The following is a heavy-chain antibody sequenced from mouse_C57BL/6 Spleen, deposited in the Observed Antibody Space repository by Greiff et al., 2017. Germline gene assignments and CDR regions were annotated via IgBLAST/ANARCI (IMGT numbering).Heavy chain of an antibody. CDR3: TTFISMDY. D-gene: IGHD1-1*01. CDR1: GFNIKDDY. J-gene: IGHJ4*01. V-gene: IGHV14-4*01. Sequence: VQLQQSGAELVRPGASVKLSCTASGFNIKDDYMHWVKQRPEQGLEWIGWIDPENGDTEYASKFQGKAPITADTSSNTAYLQLSSLTSEDTAVYYCTTFISMDYWGQGTSVTVAS. CDR2: IDPENGDT.